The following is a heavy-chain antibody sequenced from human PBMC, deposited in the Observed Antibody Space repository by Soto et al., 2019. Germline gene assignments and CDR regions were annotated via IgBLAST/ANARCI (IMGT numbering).Heavy chain of an antibody. CDR2: IIPIFGTA. D-gene: IGHD1-26*01. CDR3: ARDKFDSGSYPRYDAFDI. V-gene: IGHV1-69*12. Sequence: QVQLVQSGAEVKKPGSSVKVSCKASGGTFSSYAISWVRQAPGQGLEWMGGIIPIFGTANYAQKFQGRVTITADESTSKAYMELSSLRSEDTAVYYCARDKFDSGSYPRYDAFDIWGQGTMVTVSS. CDR1: GGTFSSYA. J-gene: IGHJ3*02.